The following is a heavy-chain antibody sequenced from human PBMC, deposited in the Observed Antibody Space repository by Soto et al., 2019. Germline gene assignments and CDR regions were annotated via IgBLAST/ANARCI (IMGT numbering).Heavy chain of an antibody. CDR3: ARDHYCSSTSCYFGGNWFDP. Sequence: PSETLSLTCAVSGYSISSGYYWGWIRQPPGKGLEWIGSIYHSGSTYYNPSLKSRVTISVDTSKNQFSLKLSSVTAADTAVYYCARDHYCSSTSCYFGGNWFDPWGQGTLVTV. D-gene: IGHD2-2*01. V-gene: IGHV4-38-2*02. CDR1: GYSISSGYY. J-gene: IGHJ5*02. CDR2: IYHSGST.